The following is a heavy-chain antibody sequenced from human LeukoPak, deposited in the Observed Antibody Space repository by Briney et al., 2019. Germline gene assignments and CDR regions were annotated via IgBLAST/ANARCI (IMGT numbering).Heavy chain of an antibody. Sequence: ASVKVSCKASGGTFSSYAISWVRQAPGQGLEWMGGIIPIFGTANYAQKFQGRVTITADESTSTAYMELSSLRSEDTAVYYCARDHYGSDSETASDYWGQGTLVTVSS. CDR3: ARDHYGSDSETASDY. D-gene: IGHD3-10*01. CDR2: IIPIFGTA. J-gene: IGHJ4*02. CDR1: GGTFSSYA. V-gene: IGHV1-69*13.